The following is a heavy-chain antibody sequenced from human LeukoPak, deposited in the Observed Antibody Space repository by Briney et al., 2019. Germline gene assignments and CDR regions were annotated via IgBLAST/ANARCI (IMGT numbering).Heavy chain of an antibody. CDR2: ISTTSRHI. J-gene: IGHJ5*02. CDR1: GFTFSSYS. D-gene: IGHD4-17*01. CDR3: ARDIASTTILARWFDP. V-gene: IGHV3-21*01. Sequence: GGSLRLSCAGSGFTFSSYSMNWVRQAPGKGPEWVSSISTTSRHIYYADSLQGRFTISRDNAKNSLYLQMNSLRAEDTAVYYCARDIASTTILARWFDPWGQGTLVTVSS.